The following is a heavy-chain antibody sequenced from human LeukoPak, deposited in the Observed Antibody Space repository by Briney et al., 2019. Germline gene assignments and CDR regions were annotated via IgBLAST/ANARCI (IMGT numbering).Heavy chain of an antibody. D-gene: IGHD3-22*01. CDR3: AKRLGYYDSSEGYFDQ. V-gene: IGHV3-30*18. J-gene: IGHJ4*02. CDR2: ISYDGSNK. Sequence: GGSLRLSCAASGFTFSSYGMHWVRQAPGKGLEWVAVISYDGSNKYYADSVKGRFTISRDNSKNTLYLQMNSLRAEDTAVYYCAKRLGYYDSSEGYFDQWGQGTLVTVSS. CDR1: GFTFSSYG.